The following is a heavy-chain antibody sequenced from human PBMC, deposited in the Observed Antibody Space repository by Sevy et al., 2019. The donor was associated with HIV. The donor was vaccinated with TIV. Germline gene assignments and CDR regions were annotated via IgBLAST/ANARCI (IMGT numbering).Heavy chain of an antibody. V-gene: IGHV3-72*01. CDR2: SGNKANIYTT. J-gene: IGHJ5*02. CDR3: ARELGYGELGGWFDP. CDR1: GFSFSDYN. D-gene: IGHD3-10*01. Sequence: GGSLRLSCEASGFSFSDYNMDWVRQAPGRGLEWLGRSGNKANIYTTQYAASVKGRFSISREDLKNSLSLQMNSLNTEDTAVYYCARELGYGELGGWFDPWGQGTLVTVSS.